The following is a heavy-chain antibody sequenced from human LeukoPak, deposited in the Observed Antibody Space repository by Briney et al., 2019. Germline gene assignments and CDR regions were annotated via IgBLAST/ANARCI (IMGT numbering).Heavy chain of an antibody. D-gene: IGHD3-3*01. Sequence: GGSLRLSCAASGFTSTNYAMNWVRQAPGKGLEWVSVLIGSSGSTDYADSVKGRFTISRDNSKNTVFLQMNSLRAEDTAIYYCAKDPNPLYDFWTGYKWGQGTLVTVSS. J-gene: IGHJ4*02. V-gene: IGHV3-23*01. CDR1: GFTSTNYA. CDR3: AKDPNPLYDFWTGYK. CDR2: LIGSSGST.